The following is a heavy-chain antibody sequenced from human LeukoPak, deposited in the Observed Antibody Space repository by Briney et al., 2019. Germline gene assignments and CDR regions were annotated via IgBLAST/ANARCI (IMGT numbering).Heavy chain of an antibody. CDR1: GGPFSGYD. CDR2: IWYDGSHE. CDR3: VRDIRARYLDS. J-gene: IGHJ4*01. Sequence: LSLTCAVYGGPFSGYDWSWIRQPPGKGLEWAAVIWYDGSHEEYADSVKGRFTISRDNSRNTLSLQMNSLRAEDTAISYCVRDIRARYLDSWGQGTLVIVSS. V-gene: IGHV3-33*08. D-gene: IGHD6-6*01.